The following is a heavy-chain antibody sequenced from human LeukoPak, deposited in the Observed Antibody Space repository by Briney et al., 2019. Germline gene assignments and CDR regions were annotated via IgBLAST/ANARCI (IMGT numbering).Heavy chain of an antibody. CDR2: MNPNSGNT. D-gene: IGHD3-22*01. J-gene: IGHJ4*02. CDR3: ARGPTYYYDSSGRQALGY. CDR1: GYTFTSYD. Sequence: GASVKVSCKASGYTFTSYDINWVRQATGQGLEWMGWMNPNSGNTGYAQKFQGRVTMTMNTSISTAYMELSSLRSEDTAVYYCARGPTYYYDSSGRQALGYWGQGTLVTVSS. V-gene: IGHV1-8*01.